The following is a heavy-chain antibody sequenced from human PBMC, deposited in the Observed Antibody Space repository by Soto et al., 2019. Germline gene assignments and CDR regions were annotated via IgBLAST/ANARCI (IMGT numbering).Heavy chain of an antibody. CDR2: IDPSDSYT. CDR3: AIKASSTLYGMEV. J-gene: IGHJ6*02. V-gene: IGHV5-10-1*01. CDR1: GYSFTSYW. Sequence: PGESLKISCKGSGYSFTSYWISWLRQMPGKGLEWMGRIDPSDSYTNYSPSFQGHVTISADKSISTAYLQWSSLKASDTAMYYCAIKASSTLYGMEVWGQGTTVTVSS. D-gene: IGHD6-13*01.